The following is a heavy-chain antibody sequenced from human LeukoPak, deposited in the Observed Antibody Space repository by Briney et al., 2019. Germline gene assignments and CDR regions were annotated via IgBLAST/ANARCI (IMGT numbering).Heavy chain of an antibody. V-gene: IGHV3-30*02. CDR3: AKDFYGDYPDAFDI. D-gene: IGHD4-17*01. CDR1: GFTFSSYG. J-gene: IGHJ3*02. Sequence: GGSLRLSCAASGFTFSSYGMHWIRQAPGKGLEWVAFIRYDGSNKYYADSVKGRFTISRDNSKNTLYLQMNSLRAEDTAVYYCAKDFYGDYPDAFDIWGQGTMVTVSS. CDR2: IRYDGSNK.